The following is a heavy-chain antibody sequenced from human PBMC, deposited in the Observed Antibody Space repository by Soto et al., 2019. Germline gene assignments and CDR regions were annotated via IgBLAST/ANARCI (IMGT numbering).Heavy chain of an antibody. CDR2: IYYSGST. D-gene: IGHD3-9*01. J-gene: IGHJ6*02. Sequence: TLSLTCTVSGGSISSYYWSWIRQPPGKGLEWIGYIYYSGSTNYNPSLKSRVTISVDTSKNQFSLKLSSVTAADTAVYYCARDTLDILTGYQTPSYYYYGMDVWGQGTTVTVSS. CDR1: GGSISSYY. V-gene: IGHV4-59*01. CDR3: ARDTLDILTGYQTPSYYYYGMDV.